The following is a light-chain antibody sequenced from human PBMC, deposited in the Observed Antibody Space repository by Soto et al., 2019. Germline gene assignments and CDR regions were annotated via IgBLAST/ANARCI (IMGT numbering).Light chain of an antibody. CDR2: DAS. J-gene: IGKJ1*01. V-gene: IGKV3-20*01. Sequence: EILMNQSPCTLSFSTGESATLSFWAIQSVSSGLLAWYQHKPGQAPSLLIFDASRRATGIPDRFSGSGSGTDFTLTISRLEPEDFAVYYCQQYGASPWTFGQGTKVDIK. CDR1: QSVSSGL. CDR3: QQYGASPWT.